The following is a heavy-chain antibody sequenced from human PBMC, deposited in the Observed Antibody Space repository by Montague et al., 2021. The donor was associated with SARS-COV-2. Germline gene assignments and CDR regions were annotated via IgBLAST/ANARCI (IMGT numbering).Heavy chain of an antibody. Sequence: SLRLSCAASGFTFDDYAMHWVRQAPGKGLEWVSGISWNSGSIGYADSVKGRFTTSRDNARNSLYLQMNSLRAEDTALYYCAKEHETKRRGIYYFDYWGQGTLVTVSS. CDR3: AKEHETKRRGIYYFDY. CDR1: GFTFDDYA. CDR2: ISWNSGSI. D-gene: IGHD2-21*01. J-gene: IGHJ4*02. V-gene: IGHV3-9*01.